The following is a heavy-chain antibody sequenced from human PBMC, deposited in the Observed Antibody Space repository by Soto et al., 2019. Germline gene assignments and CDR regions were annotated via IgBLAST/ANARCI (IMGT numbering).Heavy chain of an antibody. Sequence: QVQLVQSGAEVKKPGASVKVSCKASGYTFTSYXMHWVRQAPGQGLEWMGIINPSGGSTXYAQKFQGRVTMTRDTSTSTVYMELSSLRSEDTAVYYCARGASRYYDSSGYYFDYWGQGTLVTVSS. D-gene: IGHD3-22*01. CDR1: GYTFTSYX. CDR2: INPSGGST. J-gene: IGHJ4*02. CDR3: ARGASRYYDSSGYYFDY. V-gene: IGHV1-46*01.